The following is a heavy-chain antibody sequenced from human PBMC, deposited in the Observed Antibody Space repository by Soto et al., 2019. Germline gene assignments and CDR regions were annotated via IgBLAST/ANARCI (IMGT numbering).Heavy chain of an antibody. CDR2: IDWDDDK. Sequence: VSGPTLVNPTQTLTLTCTFSGFSLSTIGMCVSWIRQPPGKALEWLALIDWDDDKYYSTSLKTRLTISKDTSKNQVVLTMTNMDPVDTATYYCARIRQWLAGGIYSSYCMDVCGQRTTVTVSS. D-gene: IGHD6-19*01. CDR3: ARIRQWLAGGIYSSYCMDV. CDR1: GFSLSTIGMC. V-gene: IGHV2-70*01. J-gene: IGHJ6*02.